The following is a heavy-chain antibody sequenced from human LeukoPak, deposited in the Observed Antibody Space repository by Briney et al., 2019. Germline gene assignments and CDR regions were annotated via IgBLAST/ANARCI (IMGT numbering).Heavy chain of an antibody. J-gene: IGHJ4*02. CDR1: GFTFNTYG. CDR3: AKDLDGSGLYGGIDF. V-gene: IGHV3-23*01. Sequence: GGTLRLSCAASGFTFNTYGMSWVRQAPGKGLEWVSGIRASGRTTDYADSVKGRFTISRDTSKNTLHLQMNSLRAEDTAVYYCAKDLDGSGLYGGIDFWGQGTLVTVSS. CDR2: IRASGRTT. D-gene: IGHD6-19*01.